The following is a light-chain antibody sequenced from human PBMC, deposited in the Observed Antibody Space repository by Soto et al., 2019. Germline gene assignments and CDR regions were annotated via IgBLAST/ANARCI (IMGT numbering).Light chain of an antibody. CDR1: QRLLHSNGNTF. Sequence: EIVMTQSPPSLTVTPGEPASISCRSSQRLLHSNGNTFLDWYLQKPGQSPQLLIYLGSNRASGVPDRVSGSEAGTDFTLKSSRVEAEGVGVYYCMQALQTPYTFGQGTKVDIK. J-gene: IGKJ2*01. V-gene: IGKV2-28*01. CDR3: MQALQTPYT. CDR2: LGS.